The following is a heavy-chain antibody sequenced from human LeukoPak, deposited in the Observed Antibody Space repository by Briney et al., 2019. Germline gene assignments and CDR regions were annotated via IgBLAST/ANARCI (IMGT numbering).Heavy chain of an antibody. D-gene: IGHD6-19*01. CDR1: GFTVSSNY. CDR2: IYNTGST. J-gene: IGHJ4*02. Sequence: GGSLRLSCAASGFTVSSNYMSWVRQAPGKGLEWVSVIYNTGSTYYADSVKGRFTISRDNSKNTLYLQMNSLRAEDTAVYFCARARYSSGWYGYFDYWGQGILVTVSS. V-gene: IGHV3-53*01. CDR3: ARARYSSGWYGYFDY.